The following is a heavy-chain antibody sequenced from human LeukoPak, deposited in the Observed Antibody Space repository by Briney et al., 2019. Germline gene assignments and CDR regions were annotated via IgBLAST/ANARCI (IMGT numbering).Heavy chain of an antibody. CDR3: ARDCGGDSYLGAFDI. D-gene: IGHD2-21*02. CDR2: VYYSGTT. CDR1: GDSIHTYY. J-gene: IGHJ3*02. Sequence: PSETLSLTCSVSGDSIHTYYWTWIRQPPGKGLEGIGNVYYSGTTYYNPSLKSRLTISVDTSKNQISLKLNSVTAADTAVYFCARDCGGDSYLGAFDIWGQGTVVTVSS. V-gene: IGHV4-59*13.